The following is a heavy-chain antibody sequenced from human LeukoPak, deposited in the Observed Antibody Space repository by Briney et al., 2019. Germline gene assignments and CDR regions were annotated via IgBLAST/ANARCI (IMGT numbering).Heavy chain of an antibody. D-gene: IGHD6-19*01. CDR3: VSTSQWLVQN. V-gene: IGHV3-21*04. CDR1: GFTFSSYS. CDR2: ISSSSSYI. Sequence: GGSLRLSCAASGFTFSSYSMNWVRQAPGKGLEWVSSISSSSSYIYYADSVKGRFTISRDNSKNTLYLQMNSLRAEDTAVYYCVSTSQWLVQNWGQGTLVTVSS. J-gene: IGHJ4*02.